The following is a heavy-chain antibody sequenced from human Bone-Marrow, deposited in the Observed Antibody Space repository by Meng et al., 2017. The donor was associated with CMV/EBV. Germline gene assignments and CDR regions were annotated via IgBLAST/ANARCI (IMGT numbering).Heavy chain of an antibody. Sequence: VQLPDAGPELGKPSDPLSLTCTVSGGSIISYYGTWIRQPAGKGLEWIGRIYTSGSTNYNPSLKSRVTMSVDTSKNQFSLKLSSVTAADTAVYYCARLGWELPYFDYWGQGTLVTVSS. CDR3: ARLGWELPYFDY. CDR2: IYTSGST. V-gene: IGHV4-4*07. J-gene: IGHJ4*02. D-gene: IGHD1-26*01. CDR1: GGSIISYY.